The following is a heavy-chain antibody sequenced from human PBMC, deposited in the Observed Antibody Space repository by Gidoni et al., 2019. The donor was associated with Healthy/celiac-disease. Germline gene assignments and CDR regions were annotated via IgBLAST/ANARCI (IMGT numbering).Heavy chain of an antibody. CDR3: AREPAGGDFDWLLSTPLGNYFDY. J-gene: IGHJ4*02. V-gene: IGHV1-18*01. CDR1: GYTFTSYG. Sequence: QVQLVQSGAEVKKPGASVQVSCKASGYTFTSYGISWVRQAPGQGLEWMGWISAYNGNTNYAQKLQGRVTMTTDTSTSTAYMELRSLRSDDTAVYYCAREPAGGDFDWLLSTPLGNYFDYWGQGTLVTVSS. CDR2: ISAYNGNT. D-gene: IGHD3-9*01.